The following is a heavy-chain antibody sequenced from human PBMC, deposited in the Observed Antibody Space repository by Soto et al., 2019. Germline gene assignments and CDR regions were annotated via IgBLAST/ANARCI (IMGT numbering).Heavy chain of an antibody. CDR1: GGTFNSYA. Sequence: QVQLVQSGAEVKKPGSSVRVSCKASGGTFNSYAINWVRQAPGQGLEWMGGIIPIFGTANYAQKFQGRVTITADESTSTAYMELSSLRSEDTAVYYCAREASENRGWYVYWGQGTLVTVSS. D-gene: IGHD6-19*01. CDR3: AREASENRGWYVY. J-gene: IGHJ4*02. V-gene: IGHV1-69*01. CDR2: IIPIFGTA.